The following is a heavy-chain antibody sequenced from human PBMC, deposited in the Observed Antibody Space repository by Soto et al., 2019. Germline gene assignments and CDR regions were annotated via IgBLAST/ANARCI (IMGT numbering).Heavy chain of an antibody. Sequence: QVQLVESGGGVVQQGGSLRLSCVASGLSFSKFDMHWIRQTAGERLEWVAFISYDGSNKYYAGSVKGRFTVSRDNFKNTLSLEMNNVRGEDSAVYYCARGGQYDLLLRYYAMDAWGQGTTVSISS. J-gene: IGHJ6*02. V-gene: IGHV3-30-3*01. D-gene: IGHD2-2*01. CDR2: ISYDGSNK. CDR3: ARGGQYDLLLRYYAMDA. CDR1: GLSFSKFD.